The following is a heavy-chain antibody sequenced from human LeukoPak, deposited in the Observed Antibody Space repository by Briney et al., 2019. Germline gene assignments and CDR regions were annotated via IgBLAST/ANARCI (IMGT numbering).Heavy chain of an antibody. CDR1: GGTFSSYA. Sequence: SVKVSCKASGGTFSSYAISWVRQAPGQGLEWMGGIIPIFGTANYAQKFQGRVTITADKSTSTAYMELSSLRSEDTAVYYCARSYVYDSYYIDYWGQGTLVTVSS. CDR2: IIPIFGTA. D-gene: IGHD5/OR15-5a*01. J-gene: IGHJ4*02. CDR3: ARSYVYDSYYIDY. V-gene: IGHV1-69*06.